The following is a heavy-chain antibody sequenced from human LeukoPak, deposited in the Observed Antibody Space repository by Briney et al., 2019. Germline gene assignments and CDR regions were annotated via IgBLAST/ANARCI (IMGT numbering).Heavy chain of an antibody. J-gene: IGHJ6*02. Sequence: KAGGSLRLSCAASGFTFSSYSMTWVRQAPGKGLEWVSSISSSSSYIYYADSVKGRFTISRDNSKNTLYLQMNSLRAEDTAVYYCAKFVDIVATMKGGYYYYGMDVWGQGTTVTVSS. CDR2: ISSSSSYI. V-gene: IGHV3-21*04. D-gene: IGHD5-12*01. CDR1: GFTFSSYS. CDR3: AKFVDIVATMKGGYYYYGMDV.